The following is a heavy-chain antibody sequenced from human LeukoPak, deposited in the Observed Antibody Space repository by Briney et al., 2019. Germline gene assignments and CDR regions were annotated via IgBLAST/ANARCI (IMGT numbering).Heavy chain of an antibody. CDR1: GYTFTSYY. CDR3: ARNDSSGYYYDY. J-gene: IGHJ4*02. Sequence: ASVKVSCKASGYTFTSYYMHWVRQAPGQGLEWMGIINPSGGSTSYAQKFQGIVTMTRDTSTSTVYMELSSLRSEDTAVYYCARNDSSGYYYDYWGQGTLVTVSS. D-gene: IGHD3-22*01. V-gene: IGHV1-46*01. CDR2: INPSGGST.